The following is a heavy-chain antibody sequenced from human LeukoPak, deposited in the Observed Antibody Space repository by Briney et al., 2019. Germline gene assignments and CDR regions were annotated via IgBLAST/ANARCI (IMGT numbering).Heavy chain of an antibody. D-gene: IGHD3-22*01. CDR3: AKLEVVPDPWADALDT. V-gene: IGHV3-43*02. J-gene: IGHJ3*02. Sequence: GGSLRLSCVASGFTFGAYAMHWVRQAPGKGLEWVSFISGHGGTTYYVDSVKGRFAISRDNTNNSLYLEMNSLTTEDTALYYCAKLEVVPDPWADALDTWGQGTMVTVSS. CDR2: ISGHGGTT. CDR1: GFTFGAYA.